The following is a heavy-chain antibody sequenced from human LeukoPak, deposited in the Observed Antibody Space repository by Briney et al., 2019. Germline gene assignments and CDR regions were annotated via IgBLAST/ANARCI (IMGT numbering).Heavy chain of an antibody. CDR2: IWYDGSNE. CDR1: GFKFSSYG. Sequence: GGSLRLSCAASGFKFSSYGMHWVRQAPGKGLEWVAVIWYDGSNEYYADSVKGRFTISRDNSKNTLYLQMNSLRAEDTAVYYCARDRRGTYVRYYFDYWGQGTLVTVSS. D-gene: IGHD3-10*02. V-gene: IGHV3-33*01. J-gene: IGHJ4*02. CDR3: ARDRRGTYVRYYFDY.